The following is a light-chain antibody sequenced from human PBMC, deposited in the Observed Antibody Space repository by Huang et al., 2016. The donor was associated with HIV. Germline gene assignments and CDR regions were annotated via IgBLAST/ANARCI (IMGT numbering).Light chain of an antibody. J-gene: IGKJ4*01. Sequence: EIVLTQSPATLSLSPGQRATLSCRASPNINNYLVWYQQKPGKAPRLLIYESFNSAGGIPARFSGGGSGTDFSLTINTLAPEDVAVYYCQQRGAWPLTFGGGTKVEIK. CDR1: PNINNY. CDR3: QQRGAWPLT. V-gene: IGKV3-11*01. CDR2: ESF.